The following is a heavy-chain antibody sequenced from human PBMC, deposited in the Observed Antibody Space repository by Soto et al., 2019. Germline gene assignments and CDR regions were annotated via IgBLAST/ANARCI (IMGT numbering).Heavy chain of an antibody. CDR3: ARGEDYRDYFDAFDF. V-gene: IGHV1-18*01. CDR1: GYTFTTYG. J-gene: IGHJ3*01. CDR2: ISASNGYT. D-gene: IGHD4-17*01. Sequence: ASVKVSCKASGYTFTTYGISWVRQAPGQGLEWMAWISASNGYTKYAQKLQGRVTLTTDTSTSTAYMELRSLTSDDTAVYYCARGEDYRDYFDAFDFWGQGKMVPVSS.